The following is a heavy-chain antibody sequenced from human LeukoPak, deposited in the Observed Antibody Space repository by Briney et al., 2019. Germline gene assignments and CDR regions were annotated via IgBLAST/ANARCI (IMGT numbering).Heavy chain of an antibody. CDR3: ARAPGTTVTLFYYYCYMDV. CDR2: ISYDGSNK. CDR1: GFTFSSYA. Sequence: PGRSLRLSCAASGFTFSSYAMHWVRQAPGKGLEWVAVISYDGSNKYYADSVKGRFTISRDNAKNALYLQMNSLRAEDTAVYYCARAPGTTVTLFYYYCYMDVWGKGTTVTVSS. V-gene: IGHV3-30*04. D-gene: IGHD4-17*01. J-gene: IGHJ6*03.